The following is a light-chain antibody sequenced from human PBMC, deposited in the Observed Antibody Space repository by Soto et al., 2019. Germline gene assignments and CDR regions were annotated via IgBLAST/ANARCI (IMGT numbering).Light chain of an antibody. J-gene: IGKJ1*01. V-gene: IGKV3-15*01. Sequence: EIVMTQSPATLSVSPGERATLSCWASQSVSSNLAWYQQKPGQAPRLLIYGASTRTTGIPARFSGSGSETEFTLTITSLQSEDFAIYFCQQYNNWPRPFGQGTKVEI. CDR3: QQYNNWPRP. CDR1: QSVSSN. CDR2: GAS.